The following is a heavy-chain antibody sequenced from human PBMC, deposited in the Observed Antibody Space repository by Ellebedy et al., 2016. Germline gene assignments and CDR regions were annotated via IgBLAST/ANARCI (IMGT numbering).Heavy chain of an antibody. J-gene: IGHJ4*02. V-gene: IGHV3-21*01. CDR1: GFTFSSYS. Sequence: GGSLRLSCAASGFTFSSYSMNWVRQAPGKGLEWVSSISSSSSYISYADSVKGRFTISRDNAKNSLYLQMSSLRAEDTAVYYCARDRDVDYWGQGTLVTVPS. CDR2: ISSSSSYI. CDR3: ARDRDVDY.